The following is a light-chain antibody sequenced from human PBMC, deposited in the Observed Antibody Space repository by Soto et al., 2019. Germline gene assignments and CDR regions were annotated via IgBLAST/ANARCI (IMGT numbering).Light chain of an antibody. V-gene: IGKV3-20*01. CDR1: RSVSSNY. CDR3: QHYGSSPRT. CDR2: RAS. J-gene: IGKJ1*01. Sequence: IVCTQSPDTLSLSPGERATLSCRASRSVSSNYLAWYQQRPGQAPRLLINRASNRATGIPDRFTGSGSGTDFTLTINRLEPADFAVYYCQHYGSSPRTFGQGTKVDIK.